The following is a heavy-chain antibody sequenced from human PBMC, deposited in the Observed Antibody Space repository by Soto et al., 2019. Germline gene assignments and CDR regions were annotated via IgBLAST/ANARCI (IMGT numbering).Heavy chain of an antibody. V-gene: IGHV4-39*01. CDR3: ARQGSTPKEYYFDY. CDR2: IYYSGST. CDR1: GGSISSSSYY. J-gene: IGHJ4*02. Sequence: LSLTCTVSGGSISSSSYYWGWIRQPPGKGLEWIGSIYYSGSTYYNPSLKSRVTISVDTSKNQFSLKLSSVTAADPAVYSCARQGSTPKEYYFDYWGQGTLVTVS.